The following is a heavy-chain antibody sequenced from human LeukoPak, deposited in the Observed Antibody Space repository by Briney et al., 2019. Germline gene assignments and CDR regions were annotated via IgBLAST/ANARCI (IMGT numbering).Heavy chain of an antibody. Sequence: PGGSLRLSCAASGFTFSSYAMSWVREAPGKALEWGSAISGSGGSTYYADSVRGRFTISRDNSKNTLYLQMNSLRAEDTAVYYCAKDRTGWLEDYWGQGTLVTVSS. J-gene: IGHJ4*02. V-gene: IGHV3-23*01. CDR2: ISGSGGST. CDR3: AKDRTGWLEDY. D-gene: IGHD5-24*01. CDR1: GFTFSSYA.